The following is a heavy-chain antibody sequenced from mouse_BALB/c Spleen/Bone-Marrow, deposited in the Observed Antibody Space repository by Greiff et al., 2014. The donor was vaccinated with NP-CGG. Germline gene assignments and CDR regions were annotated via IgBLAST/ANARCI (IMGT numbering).Heavy chain of an antibody. J-gene: IGHJ1*01. CDR3: ARVYLWYFDV. CDR2: IWAGGST. Sequence: VKLMESGPGLVAPSQSLSTTCTVSGFSLTSCGVHWVRQPPGEGLEWLGVIWAGGSTNYNSALMSRLSISKDNSKSQVFLKMNSLQTDDTAMYYCARVYLWYFDVWGAGTTVTVSS. V-gene: IGHV2-9*02. CDR1: GFSLTSCG. D-gene: IGHD2-3*01.